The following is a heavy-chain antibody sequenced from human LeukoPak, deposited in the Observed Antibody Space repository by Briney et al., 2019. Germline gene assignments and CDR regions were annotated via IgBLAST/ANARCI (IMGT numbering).Heavy chain of an antibody. CDR2: IWFDGSDR. CDR1: GFTFSSYG. CDR3: ASGCSGGSCYSHDYGGNSGDY. V-gene: IGHV3-33*01. J-gene: IGHJ4*02. Sequence: GGSLRLSCAASGFTFSSYGMHWVRQAPGKGLEWVGVIWFDGSDRYYADSVKGRFTITRDDSKNTLYLQMNSLRAEDRAVYYCASGCSGGSCYSHDYGGNSGDYWGQGTLVTVSS. D-gene: IGHD2-15*01.